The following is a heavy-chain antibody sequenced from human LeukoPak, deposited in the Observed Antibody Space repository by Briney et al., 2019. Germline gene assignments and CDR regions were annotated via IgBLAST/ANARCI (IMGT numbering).Heavy chain of an antibody. Sequence: KSSETLSLTCAVYGGSISSYYWSWIRQPAGKGLEWIGRIYTSGSTNYNPSLKSRVTMSVDTSKNQFSLKLSSVTAADTAVYYCARDGYYYGSGSSTRFDYWGQGTLVTVSS. D-gene: IGHD3-10*01. CDR2: IYTSGST. V-gene: IGHV4-4*07. CDR3: ARDGYYYGSGSSTRFDY. CDR1: GGSISSYY. J-gene: IGHJ4*02.